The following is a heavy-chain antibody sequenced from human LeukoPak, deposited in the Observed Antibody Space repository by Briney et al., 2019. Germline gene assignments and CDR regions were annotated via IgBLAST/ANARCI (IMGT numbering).Heavy chain of an antibody. CDR2: IFYSGST. Sequence: SETLSLTCTVSGGSITTYYWSWIRQPPGKGLEWIGFIFYSGSTNYNPSLKSRVTISLNTSKTQFSLKLSSVAAADTAVYYCARGTFWSGYYHDYWGQGTLVTVSS. CDR3: ARGTFWSGYYHDY. J-gene: IGHJ4*02. CDR1: GGSITTYY. D-gene: IGHD3-3*01. V-gene: IGHV4-59*01.